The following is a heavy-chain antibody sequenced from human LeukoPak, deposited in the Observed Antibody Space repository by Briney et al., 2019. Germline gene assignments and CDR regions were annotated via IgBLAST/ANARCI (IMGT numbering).Heavy chain of an antibody. CDR2: IKEDGSVK. CDR1: GFTFSSYG. CDR3: AKNKIRCKCLDD. D-gene: IGHD1/OR15-1a*01. Sequence: AGGSLRLSCAASGFTFSSYGMHWVRQAPGKGLEWVANIKEDGSVKYYVDSVKGRFTISRDNAKNSLFLQMNSLRAEDMGIYYCAKNKIRCKCLDDWGQGTLVTVSS. J-gene: IGHJ4*02. V-gene: IGHV3-7*01.